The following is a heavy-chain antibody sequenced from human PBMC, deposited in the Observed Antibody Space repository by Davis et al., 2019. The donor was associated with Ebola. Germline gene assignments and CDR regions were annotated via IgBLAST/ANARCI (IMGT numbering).Heavy chain of an antibody. CDR3: AKPTVLLWFGEFSAFDY. CDR2: IWYDGSNK. V-gene: IGHV3-30*02. D-gene: IGHD3-10*01. CDR1: GFTFSSYG. Sequence: PGGSLRLSCAASGFTFSSYGMHWVRQAPGKGLEWVAVIWYDGSNKYYADSVKGRFTISRDNSKNTLYLQMNSLRAEDTAVYYCAKPTVLLWFGEFSAFDYWGQGTLVTVSS. J-gene: IGHJ4*02.